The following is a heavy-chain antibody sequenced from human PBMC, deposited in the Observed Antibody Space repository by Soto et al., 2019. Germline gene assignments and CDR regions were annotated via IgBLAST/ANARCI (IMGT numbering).Heavy chain of an antibody. V-gene: IGHV4-39*01. CDR3: ARHPYDYGDWLGAC. Sequence: QLQLQESGPGLVKPSETLSLTCTVSGGSISSSIYYWGWIRPPPGKGLECIGCIYYSGNTYYNPSLKSSVTRSVDTSKNQFSLKLSSVTAADTAVYYCARHPYDYGDWLGACWGQGTLVTVTS. CDR1: GGSISSSIYY. J-gene: IGHJ4*02. D-gene: IGHD4-17*01. CDR2: IYYSGNT.